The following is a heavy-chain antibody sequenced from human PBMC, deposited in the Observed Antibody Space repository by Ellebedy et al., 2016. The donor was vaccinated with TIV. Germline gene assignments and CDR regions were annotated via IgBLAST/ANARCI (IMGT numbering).Heavy chain of an antibody. CDR1: GFTFSNAW. CDR2: ISYDGSNK. Sequence: GGSLRLSXAASGFTFSNAWMSWVRQAPGKGLEWVAVISYDGSNKYYADSVKGRFTISRDNSKNTLSLQMNSLTAEDTAVYYCAREGTVGSGYYFDYWGQGTLVTVSS. D-gene: IGHD1-7*01. V-gene: IGHV3-30-3*01. J-gene: IGHJ4*02. CDR3: AREGTVGSGYYFDY.